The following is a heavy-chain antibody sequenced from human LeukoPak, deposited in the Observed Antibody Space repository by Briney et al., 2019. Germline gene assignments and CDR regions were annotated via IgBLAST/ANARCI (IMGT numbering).Heavy chain of an antibody. D-gene: IGHD1-26*01. CDR1: RFTLSYYW. J-gene: IGHJ4*02. V-gene: IGHV3-74*01. CDR2: INKDGTTT. Sequence: GGSLRLSCVASRFTLSYYWMHWVRQVPGKGLGWVSRINKDGTTTDYADSVKGRFTISRDNAKNTVFLQMTSLRLEDTAIYYCVRDWFSEGSAAFDSWGQGTLVTVSS. CDR3: VRDWFSEGSAAFDS.